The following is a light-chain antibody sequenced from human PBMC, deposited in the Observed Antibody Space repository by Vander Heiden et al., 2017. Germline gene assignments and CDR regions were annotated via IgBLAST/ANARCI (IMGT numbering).Light chain of an antibody. CDR1: ALPKQY. Sequence: SYELTQPPSVSVSPGQTARITCSGDALPKQYAFWYPQKPGQAPVLVMYKDSERSSGSPDRFSGSSSGTTVTLTISGVQAEDEADYYCQSADSSGADVVFGGGTKLTVL. V-gene: IGLV3-25*03. CDR2: KDS. CDR3: QSADSSGADVV. J-gene: IGLJ2*01.